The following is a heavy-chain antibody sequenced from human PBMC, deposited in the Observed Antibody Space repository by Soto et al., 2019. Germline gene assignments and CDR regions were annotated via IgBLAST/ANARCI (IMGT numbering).Heavy chain of an antibody. D-gene: IGHD3-3*01. V-gene: IGHV4-39*02. Sequence: SGSLWLSGAVGRGAISSGGYYWSWISQHPGKGLEWIGEIYHSGSTNYNPSLKSRVTISRDDATKSVYLDMNSLRVEDTAVYYCARASDFWSGYYRLSFDPWGPGTLVTVSS. CDR3: ARASDFWSGYYRLSFDP. J-gene: IGHJ5*02. CDR2: IYHSGST. CDR1: RGAISSGGYY.